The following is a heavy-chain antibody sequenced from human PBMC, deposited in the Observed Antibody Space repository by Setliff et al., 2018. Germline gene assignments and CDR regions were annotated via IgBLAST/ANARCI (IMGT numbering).Heavy chain of an antibody. CDR3: ARTGTYRYFDY. V-gene: IGHV4-39*01. CDR1: GGSISSSSYY. CDR2: IHYRGTT. D-gene: IGHD1-1*01. Sequence: PSETLSLTCTVSGGSISSSSYYWAWIRQPPGKGLGWIGRIHYRGTTYSNASLASRLTISVDTAKNQFSLKLTSVTAADTAVYYCARTGTYRYFDYWGQGILVTVSS. J-gene: IGHJ4*02.